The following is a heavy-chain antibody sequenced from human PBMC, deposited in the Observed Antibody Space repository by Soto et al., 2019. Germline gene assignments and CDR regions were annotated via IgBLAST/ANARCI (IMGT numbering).Heavy chain of an antibody. D-gene: IGHD3-16*02. V-gene: IGHV3-30*03. CDR2: ISYDGSNK. J-gene: IGHJ6*02. CDR1: GFTFSSYG. Sequence: PGGSLRLSCAASGFTFSSYGMHWVRQAPGKGLEWVAVISYDGSNKYYADSVKGRFTISRDNSKNTLYLQMNSLRAEDTAVYYCARDYLVIPRGYYYYGMDVWGQGTTVTVSS. CDR3: ARDYLVIPRGYYYYGMDV.